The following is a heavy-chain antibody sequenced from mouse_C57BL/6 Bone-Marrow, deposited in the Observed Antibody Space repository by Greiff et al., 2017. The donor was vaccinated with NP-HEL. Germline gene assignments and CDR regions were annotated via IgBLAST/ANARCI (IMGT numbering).Heavy chain of an antibody. Sequence: DVKLQESGGGLVQPKGSLKLSCAASGFSFNTYAMNWVRQAPGKGLEWVARIRSKSNNYATYYADSVKDRFTISRDDSESMLYLQMNNLKTEDTAMYYCVRHGALYPFAYWGQGTLVTVSA. CDR2: IRSKSNNYAT. CDR1: GFSFNTYA. CDR3: VRHGALYPFAY. J-gene: IGHJ3*01. D-gene: IGHD1-1*02. V-gene: IGHV10-1*01.